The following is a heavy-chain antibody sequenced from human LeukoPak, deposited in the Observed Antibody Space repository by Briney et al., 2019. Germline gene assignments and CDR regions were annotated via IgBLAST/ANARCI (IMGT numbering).Heavy chain of an antibody. CDR3: AREFHSSSGPSGWFDP. CDR2: IWYDGCNK. CDR1: GFTFSSYG. J-gene: IGHJ5*02. D-gene: IGHD6-6*01. V-gene: IGHV3-33*01. Sequence: GGSLRLSCAASGFTFSSYGMHWVRQAPGKGLEWVAVIWYDGCNKYYADSVKGRFTISRDNSKNTLYLQMNSLRAEDTAVYYCAREFHSSSGPSGWFDPWGQGTLVTVSS.